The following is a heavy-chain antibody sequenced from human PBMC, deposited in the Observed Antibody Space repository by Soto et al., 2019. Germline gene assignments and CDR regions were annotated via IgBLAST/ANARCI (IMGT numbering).Heavy chain of an antibody. J-gene: IGHJ6*02. CDR1: GFTFSSYG. CDR2: IWYDGSNK. CDR3: AREDEYSSSSGDYYYGMDV. V-gene: IGHV3-33*01. Sequence: PGGSLRLSCAASGFTFSSYGMHWVRQAPGKGLEWVAVIWYDGSNKYYADSVKGRFTISRDNSKNTLYLQMNSLRAEDTAVYYCAREDEYSSSSGDYYYGMDVWGQGTTVTVSS. D-gene: IGHD6-6*01.